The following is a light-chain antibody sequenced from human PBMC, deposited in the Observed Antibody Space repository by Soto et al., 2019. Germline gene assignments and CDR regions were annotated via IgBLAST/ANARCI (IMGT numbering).Light chain of an antibody. CDR3: SSFAGRYNLV. CDR2: QVS. V-gene: IGLV2-8*01. Sequence: QSALTQPPSASGSPGQSVTISCTGTSGDVGGYNYVSWYQQHPGKAPKLIIYQVSKRPSGVPDRFSGSKSGNTASLTVSGLQAEDEADYYCSSFAGRYNLVFGGGTKVTVL. J-gene: IGLJ2*01. CDR1: SGDVGGYNY.